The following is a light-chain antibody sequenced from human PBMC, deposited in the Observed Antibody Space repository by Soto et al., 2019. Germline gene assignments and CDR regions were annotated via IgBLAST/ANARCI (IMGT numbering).Light chain of an antibody. CDR1: QSITTY. Sequence: DIQMTQSPSSLSASVGDRVTVTCRASQSITTYLNWYQQKPGKAPKLLIYAASSLQSGVPSRFSGRGSGTEFTLTITSLQPEDFATYICQQSYGTPWTFGQGTKVAIK. CDR2: AAS. CDR3: QQSYGTPWT. J-gene: IGKJ1*01. V-gene: IGKV1-39*01.